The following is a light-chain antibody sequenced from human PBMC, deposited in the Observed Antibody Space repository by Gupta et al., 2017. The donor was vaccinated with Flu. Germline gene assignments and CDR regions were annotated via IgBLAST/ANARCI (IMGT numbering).Light chain of an antibody. V-gene: IGKV4-1*01. J-gene: IGKJ1*01. CDR1: QSVLYSSNNKDY. Sequence: VSLGERATINCNSSQSVLYSSNNKDYLAWYQQKPGQPPKLLIYWASTRDSGVPNRFSGSGSGTDFTFTISSLQAEDVAVYYCQQDYGNPTFGQGTKVDIK. CDR3: QQDYGNPT. CDR2: WAS.